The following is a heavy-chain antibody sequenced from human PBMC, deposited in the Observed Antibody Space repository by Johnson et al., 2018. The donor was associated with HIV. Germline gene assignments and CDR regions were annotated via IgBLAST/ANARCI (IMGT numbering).Heavy chain of an antibody. CDR2: ITWNGGST. V-gene: IGHV3-20*04. CDR3: ARSYYDSSGYYHDAFDI. Sequence: VQLMESGGGVVRPGGSLRLSCAASGFTFDDYGMSWVRQAPGKGLEWVSGITWNGGSTGYADSVKGRFTISRDNAKNSLYLQMNSLRAEDTALYYCARSYYDSSGYYHDAFDIWGQGTMVTVSS. CDR1: GFTFDDYG. J-gene: IGHJ3*02. D-gene: IGHD3-22*01.